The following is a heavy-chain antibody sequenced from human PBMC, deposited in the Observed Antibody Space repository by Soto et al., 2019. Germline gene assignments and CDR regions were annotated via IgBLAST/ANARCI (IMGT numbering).Heavy chain of an antibody. CDR3: ARESGNDFWSGCYIYYYYGMDV. CDR2: INPNSGGT. D-gene: IGHD3-3*01. Sequence: ASVKVSCKASGYTFTGYYMHWVRQAPGQGLEWMGWINPNSGGTNYAQKFQGRVTMTRDTSISTAYMELSRLRSDDTAVYYCARESGNDFWSGCYIYYYYGMDVWGQGTTVTVSS. J-gene: IGHJ6*02. V-gene: IGHV1-2*02. CDR1: GYTFTGYY.